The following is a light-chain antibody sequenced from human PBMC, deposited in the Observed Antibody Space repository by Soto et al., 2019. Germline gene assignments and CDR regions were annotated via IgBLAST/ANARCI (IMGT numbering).Light chain of an antibody. V-gene: IGKV1-5*03. CDR2: KAS. Sequence: DIQMTQSPSTLSASVGDRVTITCRASQSISSWLAWYQQKPGKAPKLLIYKASSLESGVPSRFSGSGSGTDFTLTISSLQPDDFAPYYCQQYNSYWTFGQGTKVEIK. J-gene: IGKJ1*01. CDR3: QQYNSYWT. CDR1: QSISSW.